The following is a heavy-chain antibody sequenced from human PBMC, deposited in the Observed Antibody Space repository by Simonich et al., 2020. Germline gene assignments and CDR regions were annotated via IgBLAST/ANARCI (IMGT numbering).Heavy chain of an antibody. CDR3: ARGRGGMARGYVDY. D-gene: IGHD2-15*01. CDR2: MNPNNVNT. CDR1: GYTFTSYD. V-gene: IGHV1-8*03. J-gene: IGHJ4*02. Sequence: QVQLVQSGAEVKKPGASVKVSCKASGYTFTSYDINWVRQATGQGLEWMGWMNPNNVNTGYAKKFQGRVPITRTTSRSTAYMELSSLRAEDTAVYYCARGRGGMARGYVDYWGQGTLVTVSS.